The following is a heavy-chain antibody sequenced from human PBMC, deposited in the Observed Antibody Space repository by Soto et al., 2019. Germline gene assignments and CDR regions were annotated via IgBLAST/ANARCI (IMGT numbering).Heavy chain of an antibody. V-gene: IGHV3-23*01. Sequence: PGGSLRLSCAASGFTFSSYAMSWVRQAPGKGLEWVSGISGSGDSTYYADSVKGRFTISRDNSKNTLYLQMSSLRAEDTAVYYCAKGVPGIAVAGTGYFQHRGQGTPVTVSS. CDR2: ISGSGDST. J-gene: IGHJ1*01. D-gene: IGHD6-19*01. CDR3: AKGVPGIAVAGTGYFQH. CDR1: GFTFSSYA.